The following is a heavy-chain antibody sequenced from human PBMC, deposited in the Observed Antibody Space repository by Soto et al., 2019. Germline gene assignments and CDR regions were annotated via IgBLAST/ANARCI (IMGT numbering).Heavy chain of an antibody. Sequence: QVHLQESGPGLVKPSETLSLTCAISGGSTSSSDWWTGVRQPPGEGLEWIGEIHRAGVTNYNSSLKSRLTISLDHSRNQFSLSLTSVTAADAAVYFCAGRPEIHPRWGQGILVPVSS. CDR3: AGRPEIHPR. D-gene: IGHD1-26*01. V-gene: IGHV4-4*02. J-gene: IGHJ4*02. CDR2: IHRAGVT. CDR1: GGSTSSSDW.